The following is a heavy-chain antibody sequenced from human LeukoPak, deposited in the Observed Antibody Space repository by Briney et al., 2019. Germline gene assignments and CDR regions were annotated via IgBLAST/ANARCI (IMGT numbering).Heavy chain of an antibody. CDR1: GGSISSSSYY. CDR3: ARFPYCGGDCYSYFDY. J-gene: IGHJ4*02. CDR2: IYYSGST. V-gene: IGHV4-39*07. Sequence: SETLSLTCTVSGGSISSSSYYWGWIRQPPGKGLEWIGSIYYSGSTYYTPSLKSRVTISVDTSKNQFSLKLSSVTAADTAVYYCARFPYCGGDCYSYFDYWGQGTLVTVSS. D-gene: IGHD2-21*02.